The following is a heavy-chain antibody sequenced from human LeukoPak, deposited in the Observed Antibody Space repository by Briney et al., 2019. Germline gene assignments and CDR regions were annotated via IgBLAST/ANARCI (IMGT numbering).Heavy chain of an antibody. CDR2: INSDGSST. CDR3: AKDDRGIVVVPAAMLGGGAFDI. D-gene: IGHD2-2*01. J-gene: IGHJ3*02. CDR1: GFTFSSYW. Sequence: GGSLRLSCAASGFTFSSYWMHWVRQAPGKGLVWVSRINSDGSSTSYADSVKGRFTISRDNAKNSLYLQMNSLRAEDTALYYCAKDDRGIVVVPAAMLGGGAFDIWGQGTMVTVSS. V-gene: IGHV3-74*01.